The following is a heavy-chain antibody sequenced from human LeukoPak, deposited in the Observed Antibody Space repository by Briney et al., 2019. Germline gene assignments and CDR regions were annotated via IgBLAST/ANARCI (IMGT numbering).Heavy chain of an antibody. V-gene: IGHV3-53*01. J-gene: IGHJ4*02. D-gene: IGHD4-23*01. CDR1: GFTFSGYD. Sequence: GGSLRLSCAASGFTFSGYDMSWVRQAPGKGLEWVSVIYSGGSTYYADSVKGRFTISRDNSKNTLYLQMNSLRAEDTAVYYCARAYGGSVFDYWGQGTLVTVSS. CDR2: IYSGGST. CDR3: ARAYGGSVFDY.